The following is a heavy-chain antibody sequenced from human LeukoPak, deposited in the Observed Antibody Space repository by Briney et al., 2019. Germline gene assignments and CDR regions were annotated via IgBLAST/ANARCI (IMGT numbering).Heavy chain of an antibody. CDR1: GGSISSYY. V-gene: IGHV4-4*07. J-gene: IGHJ4*02. CDR3: ARDQTYSGSGIYTYFDS. CDR2: IYTSGGT. D-gene: IGHD3-10*01. Sequence: PSETLSLTCTVSGGSISSYYWSWIRQPAGKGLEWIGRIYTSGGTNYNPSLKSRVTMSVDTSKNQFSLKLSSVTAADTAVYYCARDQTYSGSGIYTYFDSWGQGILVTVSS.